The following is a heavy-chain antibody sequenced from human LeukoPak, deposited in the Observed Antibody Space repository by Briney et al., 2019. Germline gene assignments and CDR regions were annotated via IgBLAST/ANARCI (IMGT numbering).Heavy chain of an antibody. CDR1: GFTFSNFA. CDR2: ISGSGDRT. V-gene: IGHV3-23*01. D-gene: IGHD1-14*01. Sequence: GGSLRLSCAASGFTFSNFAMNWVRQTPGKGLEWVSAISGSGDRTYYPDSVKGRFTISRDNSKDTLYLQMNSLRVEDTAVYYCARGVEPLAANTLAYWGQGTLVTVSS. J-gene: IGHJ4*02. CDR3: ARGVEPLAANTLAY.